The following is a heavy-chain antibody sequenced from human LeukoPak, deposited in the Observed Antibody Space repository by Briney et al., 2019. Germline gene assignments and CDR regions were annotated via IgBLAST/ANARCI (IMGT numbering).Heavy chain of an antibody. Sequence: GGSLRLSCAASGFTFSSYWMHWVRQAPGKGLVWVSRINSDGSSTSYADSVKGRFTISRDNAKNSLYLQMNSLRAEDTAVYYCATPLDYYDTSDSHQGGDWGQGTLVTVSS. CDR3: ATPLDYYDTSDSHQGGD. D-gene: IGHD3-22*01. V-gene: IGHV3-74*01. CDR2: INSDGSST. CDR1: GFTFSSYW. J-gene: IGHJ4*02.